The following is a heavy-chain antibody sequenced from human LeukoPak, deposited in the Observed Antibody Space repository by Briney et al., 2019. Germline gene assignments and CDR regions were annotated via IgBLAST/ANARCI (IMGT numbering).Heavy chain of an antibody. CDR1: GFTFGHYA. CDR3: ARAPDSSGYYIYFDY. V-gene: IGHV3-30-3*01. D-gene: IGHD3-22*01. Sequence: QSGGSLRLSCGASGFTFGHYAMNWVRQAPGQGLEWVAIISYGGNNQHYADSVKGRFTISRDNTKNTAYLQMNSLRPEDTAVYYCARAPDSSGYYIYFDYWGQGTLATVSS. J-gene: IGHJ4*02. CDR2: ISYGGNNQ.